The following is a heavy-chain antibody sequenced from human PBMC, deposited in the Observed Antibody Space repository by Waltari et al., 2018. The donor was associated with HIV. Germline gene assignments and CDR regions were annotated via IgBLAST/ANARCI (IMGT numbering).Heavy chain of an antibody. Sequence: QVQLQESGPGLVKPSETLSLTCTVSGGPISSYYWSWIRQPPGKGLEWIGYIYYSGSTNYNPSLKSRVTISVDTSKNQFSLKLSSVTAADTAVYYCARDNGVVAATSYYYYYGMDVWGQGTTVTVSS. CDR3: ARDNGVVAATSYYYYYGMDV. V-gene: IGHV4-59*01. J-gene: IGHJ6*02. CDR1: GGPISSYY. D-gene: IGHD2-15*01. CDR2: IYYSGST.